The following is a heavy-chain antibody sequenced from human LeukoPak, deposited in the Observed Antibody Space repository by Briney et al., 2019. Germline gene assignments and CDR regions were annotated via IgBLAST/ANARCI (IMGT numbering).Heavy chain of an antibody. CDR2: IYTSGST. V-gene: IGHV4-61*02. D-gene: IGHD5-24*01. CDR1: GGSISSGSYY. Sequence: MPSETLSLTCTVSGGSISSGSYYWSWIRQPAGKGLEWIGRIYTSGSTNYNPSLKSRVTISVDTSKNQFSLKLSSVTAADTAVYYCACPSRDGYNCLDYWGQGTLVTVSS. J-gene: IGHJ4*02. CDR3: ACPSRDGYNCLDY.